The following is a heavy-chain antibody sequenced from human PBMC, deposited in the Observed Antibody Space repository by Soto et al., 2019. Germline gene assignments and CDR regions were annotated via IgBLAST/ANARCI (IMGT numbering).Heavy chain of an antibody. J-gene: IGHJ4*02. Sequence: QVQLQESGPGLVKPSETLSLTCTVSGGSISSDSWSWIRQSPGKALEWIGYSYYNGVTKYNPSPKSRVTISVDTSKNQFSLRLTSVTAADTAVYYCARRSRSSSGWYFLDYWGQGTLVTVSS. CDR1: GGSISSDS. D-gene: IGHD6-19*01. V-gene: IGHV4-59*01. CDR3: ARRSRSSSGWYFLDY. CDR2: SYYNGVT.